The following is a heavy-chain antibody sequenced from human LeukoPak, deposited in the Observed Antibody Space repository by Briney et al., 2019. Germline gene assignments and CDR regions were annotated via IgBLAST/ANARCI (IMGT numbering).Heavy chain of an antibody. V-gene: IGHV4-30-4*08. Sequence: SETLSLTCAVYGGSFSGCYWSWIRQPPGKGLEWIGYIYYSGSTYYNPSLKSRVTISVDTSKNQFSLKLSSVTAADTAVYYCASRLLATDTFDIWGQGTMVTVSS. CDR3: ASRLLATDTFDI. CDR1: GGSFSGCY. D-gene: IGHD3-3*02. CDR2: IYYSGST. J-gene: IGHJ3*02.